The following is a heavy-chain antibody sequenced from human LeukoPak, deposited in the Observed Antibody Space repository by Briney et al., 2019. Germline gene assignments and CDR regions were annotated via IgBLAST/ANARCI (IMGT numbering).Heavy chain of an antibody. D-gene: IGHD3-16*02. CDR3: ARGYDYVWGSYRSPRAFDI. CDR2: INHSGST. Sequence: SETLSLTCAVYGGSFSGCYWSWIRQPPGKGLEWIGEINHSGSTSYNPSLKSRITISVDTSKNQFSLKLNSVTAADTAVYYCARGYDYVWGSYRSPRAFDIWGQGTMVTVSS. V-gene: IGHV4-34*01. J-gene: IGHJ3*02. CDR1: GGSFSGCY.